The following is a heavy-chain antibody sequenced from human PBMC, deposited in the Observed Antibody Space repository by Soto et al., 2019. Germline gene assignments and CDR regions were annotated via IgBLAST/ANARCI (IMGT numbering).Heavy chain of an antibody. J-gene: IGHJ4*02. D-gene: IGHD4-17*01. CDR3: ARDTTVTVDYFDS. V-gene: IGHV4-31*03. CDR1: GGSISSLGYY. Sequence: PSETLSLTCTVSGGSISSLGYYWSWIRQHPGGGLEWIGYIYYSGSAFYNPSLKSRVTISVDTSKNQFSLKMSSVTAADTAVYYCARDTTVTVDYFDSWGQGTLVTVSS. CDR2: IYYSGSA.